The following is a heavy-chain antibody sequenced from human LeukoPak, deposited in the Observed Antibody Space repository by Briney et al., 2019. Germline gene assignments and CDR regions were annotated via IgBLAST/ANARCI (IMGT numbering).Heavy chain of an antibody. J-gene: IGHJ4*02. CDR2: ISSSGSTI. CDR3: ARDQSDSSGWYYFDY. D-gene: IGHD6-19*01. V-gene: IGHV3-11*04. CDR1: GFTFSDYY. Sequence: VGSLRLSCAASGFTFSDYYMSWIRQAPGKGLEWVSYISSSGSTIYYADSVKGQFTISRDNAKNSLYLQTNSLRAEDTAVYYCARDQSDSSGWYYFDYWGQGTLVTVSS.